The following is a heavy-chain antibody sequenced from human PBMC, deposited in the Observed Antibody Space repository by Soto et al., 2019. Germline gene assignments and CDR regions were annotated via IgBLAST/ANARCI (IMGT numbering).Heavy chain of an antibody. CDR3: ASRLSMGY. Sequence: GGSLRLSCVASGFTFSSHGMHWVRQVPGKGLVWVSGINSDGNNINYADSVKGRFTISRDNAKNTLYLQMNSLRAEDTAVYHCASRLSMGYWGQGTLVTVSS. D-gene: IGHD3-16*01. CDR1: GFTFSSHG. V-gene: IGHV3-74*01. CDR2: INSDGNNI. J-gene: IGHJ4*02.